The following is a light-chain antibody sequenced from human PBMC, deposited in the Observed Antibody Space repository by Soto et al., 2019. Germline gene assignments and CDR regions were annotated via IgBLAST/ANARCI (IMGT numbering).Light chain of an antibody. J-gene: IGKJ1*01. V-gene: IGKV3-20*01. Sequence: ELVFKQSPGTLSLSQGERATLSCRASQSVSSSYLAWYQQTPGQAPRPLIYGASSRATGIPDRFSGSGSGTDFTITISRLEPEDFAVDYCQQYGSSLWTFGQGTKGDI. CDR2: GAS. CDR3: QQYGSSLWT. CDR1: QSVSSSY.